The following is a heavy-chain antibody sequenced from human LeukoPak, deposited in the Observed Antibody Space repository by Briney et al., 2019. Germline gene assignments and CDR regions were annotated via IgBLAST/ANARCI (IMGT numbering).Heavy chain of an antibody. J-gene: IGHJ4*02. D-gene: IGHD1-26*01. CDR3: AKGRIVKLDY. Sequence: GGSLRLSCAASGFTSSSYEMNWVRQAPGKGLEWVSYISSSGSTIYYADSVKGRFTISRDNAKNSLYLQMNSLRAEDTAVYYCAKGRIVKLDYWGRGTLVTVSS. V-gene: IGHV3-48*03. CDR2: ISSSGSTI. CDR1: GFTSSSYE.